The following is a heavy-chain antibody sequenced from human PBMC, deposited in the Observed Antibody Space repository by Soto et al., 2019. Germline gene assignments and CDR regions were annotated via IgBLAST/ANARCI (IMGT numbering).Heavy chain of an antibody. CDR1: GYTFIDYD. V-gene: IGHV1-8*01. J-gene: IGHJ4*02. CDR3: ARGKLATLTDF. D-gene: IGHD5-12*01. CDR2: MNPNTGNT. Sequence: QVQLVQSGAEVKKPGAPVKVSCKASGYTFIDYDINWVRQAPGRGLEWMGWMNPNTGNTRYAQHFQGRFIMTRDTSISTAFMELSSLRPEDTAVYYCARGKLATLTDFWGQGTLVTVSS.